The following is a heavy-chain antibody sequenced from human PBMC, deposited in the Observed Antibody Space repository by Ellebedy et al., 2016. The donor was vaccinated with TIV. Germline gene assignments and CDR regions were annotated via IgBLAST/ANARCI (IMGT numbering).Heavy chain of an antibody. CDR1: GFTFGSYW. J-gene: IGHJ5*02. D-gene: IGHD6-13*01. Sequence: GESLKISCAASGFTFGSYWMSWVRQAPGKGLEWVANVKQDGSEKYYVDSVKGRFSISRDNAQNSVYLQMNSLRVEDSALYYCAREVGQQMPHGDTWGQGTLVIVSS. V-gene: IGHV3-7*01. CDR3: AREVGQQMPHGDT. CDR2: VKQDGSEK.